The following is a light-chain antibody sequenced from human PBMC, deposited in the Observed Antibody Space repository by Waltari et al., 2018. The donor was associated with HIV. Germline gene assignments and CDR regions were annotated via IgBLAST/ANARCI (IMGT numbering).Light chain of an antibody. V-gene: IGLV2-14*01. Sequence: QSALTPAASVSGSLGQSITIPCTGTSSAVGGYDYVFWYQQHPGRAPKLLIYDVSNRPSGVSNRFSGSKSGNTASLTISGLQAEDEADYHCSSYTSSSALEVVFGGGTTLTVL. CDR2: DVS. CDR1: SSAVGGYDY. CDR3: SSYTSSSALEVV. J-gene: IGLJ3*02.